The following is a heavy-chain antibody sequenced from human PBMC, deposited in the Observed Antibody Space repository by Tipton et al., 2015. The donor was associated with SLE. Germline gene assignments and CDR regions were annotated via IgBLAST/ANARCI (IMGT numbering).Heavy chain of an antibody. Sequence: QLVQSGGGLVQPGGSLRLSCAASGFTVSSNYMSWVRRAPGKGLEWVSVIYSGGSTYYADSVKGRFTISRHNYKNTLYLQMNSLRAEDTAVYYCAREGSAAGRCFDLWGRGTLVAVSS. CDR3: AREGSAAGRCFDL. D-gene: IGHD6-13*01. CDR2: IYSGGST. V-gene: IGHV3-53*04. J-gene: IGHJ2*01. CDR1: GFTVSSNY.